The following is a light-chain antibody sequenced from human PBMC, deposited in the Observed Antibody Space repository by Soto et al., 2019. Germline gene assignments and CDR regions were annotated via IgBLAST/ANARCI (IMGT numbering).Light chain of an antibody. Sequence: EIVFTQSSGTLSFSPGERATRSCRASQSVSSSYLAWYQQKPGQAPRLLIYGASSRATGIPDRFSGSGSGTDFTLTISRLEPEDFAVYYCQQYGSSPGTFGQGTKVDIK. J-gene: IGKJ1*01. CDR1: QSVSSSY. CDR3: QQYGSSPGT. CDR2: GAS. V-gene: IGKV3-20*01.